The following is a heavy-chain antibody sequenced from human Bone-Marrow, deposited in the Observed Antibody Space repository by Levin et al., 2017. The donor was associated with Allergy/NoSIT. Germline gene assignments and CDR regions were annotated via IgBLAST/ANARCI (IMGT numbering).Heavy chain of an antibody. CDR3: ARGGTLLGLEY. V-gene: IGHV4-4*07. J-gene: IGHJ4*02. CDR2: IYETGDT. CDR1: GGSIGSFY. Sequence: SETLSLTCTVSGGSIGSFYWNWIRQSAGKGLEWIGRIYETGDTKYNPSLRSRITMSVDRSKNQFSLKLNSVTAADTAVYYVARGGTLLGLEYWGQGSLVTVSS.